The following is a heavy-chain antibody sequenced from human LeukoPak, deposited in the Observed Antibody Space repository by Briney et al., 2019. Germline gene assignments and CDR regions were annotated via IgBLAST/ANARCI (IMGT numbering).Heavy chain of an antibody. V-gene: IGHV3-23*01. CDR2: ISGSGGST. Sequence: GGSLRLSCAASGFTFSSYAMSWVRQAPGKGVEWVSAISGSGGSTYYADSVKGRFTISRDNSKNTLYLQMNSLRAEDTAVYYCASRFYDFWSGYYTPVDYWGQGTLVTVSS. J-gene: IGHJ4*02. D-gene: IGHD3-3*01. CDR3: ASRFYDFWSGYYTPVDY. CDR1: GFTFSSYA.